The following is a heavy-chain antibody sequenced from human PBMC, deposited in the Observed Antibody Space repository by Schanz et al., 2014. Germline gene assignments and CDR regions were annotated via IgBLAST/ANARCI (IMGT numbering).Heavy chain of an antibody. CDR2: MNPTTGNR. CDR1: GGTFSSST. D-gene: IGHD2-21*01. CDR3: ATGPHIVVAFDY. Sequence: QVQLVQSGAEVKKPGSSVKVSCKASGGTFSSSTLTWVRQAPGQGLEWMGWMNPTTGNRGYAQNFQGRVTMTRDTSTSTVYMELSSLRSEDTAVYYCATGPHIVVAFDYWGQGTLVTVSS. V-gene: IGHV1-8*01. J-gene: IGHJ4*02.